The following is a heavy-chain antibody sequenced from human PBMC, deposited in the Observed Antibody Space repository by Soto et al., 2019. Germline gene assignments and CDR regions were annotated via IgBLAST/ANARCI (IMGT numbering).Heavy chain of an antibody. D-gene: IGHD3-3*01. CDR2: ISYDGSNK. J-gene: IGHJ6*02. Sequence: QVQLVESGGGVVQPGRSLRLSCAASGFTFSSYGMHWVRQAPGKGLEWVAVISYDGSNKYYADSVKGRFTISRDNSKNTLYLQMNSLRAEDTAVYYCAKGSYYDFSYSMDVWGQGTTVTVSS. V-gene: IGHV3-30*18. CDR3: AKGSYYDFSYSMDV. CDR1: GFTFSSYG.